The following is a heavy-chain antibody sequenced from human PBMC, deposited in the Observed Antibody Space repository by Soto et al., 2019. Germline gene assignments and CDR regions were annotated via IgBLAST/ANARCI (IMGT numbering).Heavy chain of an antibody. CDR1: GYSYTSYW. CDR2: INPADSET. CDR3: VRRAEGRPGDGYYYVALDV. D-gene: IGHD6-6*01. V-gene: IGHV5-51*01. J-gene: IGHJ6*02. Sequence: GDSLEISCKGSGYSYTSYWIGWVRQRPGRGLEWMGIINPADSETNYSPSFQGQVTISAXXXTXXXFXQXXTLXASDTAMYYCVRRAEGRPGDGYYYVALDVWGQGTTVTV.